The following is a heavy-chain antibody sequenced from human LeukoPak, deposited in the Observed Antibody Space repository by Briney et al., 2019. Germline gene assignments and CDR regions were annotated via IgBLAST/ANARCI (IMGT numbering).Heavy chain of an antibody. CDR1: GFMFSSNW. Sequence: GGSLRLSCAASGFMFSSNWMSWVRLAPGKGLEWVANIKEDGTETYCVDSVKGRFTISRDNAKNSLYLQMNSLRVEDTAVYYCAKVDTSGWYNYWGQGTLVTVSS. J-gene: IGHJ4*02. V-gene: IGHV3-7*03. D-gene: IGHD6-19*01. CDR2: IKEDGTET. CDR3: AKVDTSGWYNY.